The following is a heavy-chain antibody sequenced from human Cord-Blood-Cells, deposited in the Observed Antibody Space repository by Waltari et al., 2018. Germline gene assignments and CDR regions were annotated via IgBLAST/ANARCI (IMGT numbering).Heavy chain of an antibody. D-gene: IGHD7-27*01. Sequence: QVQLVESGGVVVQPGRSLRLSCAAAGFTFSSYGMHWVRQGPGKGLEWVAVISYDGSNKYYADSVKGRFTISRDNSKNTLYLQMNSLRAEDTAVYYCAKDTPLGNLDYWGQGTLVTVSS. CDR1: GFTFSSYG. CDR3: AKDTPLGNLDY. V-gene: IGHV3-30*18. CDR2: ISYDGSNK. J-gene: IGHJ4*02.